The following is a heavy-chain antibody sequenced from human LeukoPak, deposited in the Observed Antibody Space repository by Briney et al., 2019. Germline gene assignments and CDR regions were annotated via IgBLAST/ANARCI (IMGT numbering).Heavy chain of an antibody. Sequence: SETLSLTCAVYGGSFSGYYWSWIRQPPGKGLEWIGEINHSGSTNYNPSLKSRVTISVDTSKNQFSLKLSSVTAADTAVYYCARRRPYDSSNDLDYWGQGTLVTVSS. D-gene: IGHD3-22*01. CDR2: INHSGST. CDR1: GGSFSGYY. V-gene: IGHV4-34*01. CDR3: ARRRPYDSSNDLDY. J-gene: IGHJ4*02.